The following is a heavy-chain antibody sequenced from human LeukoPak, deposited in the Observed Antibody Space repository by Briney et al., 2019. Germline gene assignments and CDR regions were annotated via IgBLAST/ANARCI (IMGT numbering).Heavy chain of an antibody. J-gene: IGHJ4*02. D-gene: IGHD6-19*01. CDR2: ICGHGISI. CDR3: AKDIHPGAVAVFDY. Sequence: PGGSLRLSCEASGFTFSNYAMSWVRQAPGKGLEWVSGICGHGISIYYADSVKGRFTISRDNSKSTLYLVMNSLRAEDTAVYYCAKDIHPGAVAVFDYWGQGTLVTVSS. CDR1: GFTFSNYA. V-gene: IGHV3-23*01.